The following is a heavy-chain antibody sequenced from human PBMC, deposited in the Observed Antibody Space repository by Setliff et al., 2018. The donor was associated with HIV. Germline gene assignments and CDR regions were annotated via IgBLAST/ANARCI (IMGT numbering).Heavy chain of an antibody. V-gene: IGHV4-30-4*08. CDR1: GGSISSGDYY. CDR3: ARETNASGSLTAYRYFDL. J-gene: IGHJ2*01. D-gene: IGHD3-10*01. Sequence: SETLSLTCTVSGGSISSGDYYWTWIRQPPGKGLEWIGYIYNSGSTYYEPSLRGRVTISIDRSKNQFSLKLNSVTAADTAVYYCARETNASGSLTAYRYFDLWGRGTLVTVSS. CDR2: IYNSGST.